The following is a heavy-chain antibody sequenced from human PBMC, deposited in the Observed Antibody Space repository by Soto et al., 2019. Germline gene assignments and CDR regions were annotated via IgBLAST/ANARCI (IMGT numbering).Heavy chain of an antibody. D-gene: IGHD2-2*01. CDR2: IIPIFGTA. CDR3: AHPKTRSSTGDYYYGMDV. V-gene: IGHV1-69*13. Sequence: AASVKVSCKASGGTFSSYAISWVRQAPGQGLEWMGGIIPIFGTANYAQKFQGRVTITADESTSTAYMELGSLRSEDTAVYYCAHPKTRSSTGDYYYGMDVWGQGTTVTVSS. J-gene: IGHJ6*02. CDR1: GGTFSSYA.